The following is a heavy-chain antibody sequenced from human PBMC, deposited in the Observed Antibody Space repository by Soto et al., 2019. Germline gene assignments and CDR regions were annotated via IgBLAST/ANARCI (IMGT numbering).Heavy chain of an antibody. Sequence: SGPTLVNPTQTLTMTCTFSGFSLSTSGMCVSWIRQPPGKALEWLALIDWDDDKYYSTSLKTRLTISKDTSKNQVVLTMTNMDPVDTATYYCARMMMTTVTPHYFDYWGQGTLVTVSS. D-gene: IGHD4-17*01. CDR2: IDWDDDK. CDR3: ARMMMTTVTPHYFDY. V-gene: IGHV2-70*01. CDR1: GFSLSTSGMC. J-gene: IGHJ4*02.